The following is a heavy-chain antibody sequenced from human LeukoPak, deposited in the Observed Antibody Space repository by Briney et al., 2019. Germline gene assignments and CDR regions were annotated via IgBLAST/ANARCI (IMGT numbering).Heavy chain of an antibody. J-gene: IGHJ4*02. V-gene: IGHV1-2*02. CDR3: ARADYYDSSGYPEGY. Sequence: GASVKVSCKASGYTFTGYYMHWVRQAPGQGLEWMGWINPNSGGTNYAQKFQGRVTMTRDTSTSTVYMELSSLRSEDTAVYYCARADYYDSSGYPEGYWGQGTLVTVSS. D-gene: IGHD3-22*01. CDR2: INPNSGGT. CDR1: GYTFTGYY.